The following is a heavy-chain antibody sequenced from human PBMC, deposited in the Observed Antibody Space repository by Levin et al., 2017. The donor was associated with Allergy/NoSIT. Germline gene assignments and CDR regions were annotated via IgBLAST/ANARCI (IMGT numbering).Heavy chain of an antibody. V-gene: IGHV5-51*01. CDR2: IHPANSDT. D-gene: IGHD1-26*01. J-gene: IGHJ4*02. CDR1: GYGFSNYW. CDR3: ARRHDSGAGSSDY. Sequence: GESLKISCRDSGYGFSNYWIGWVRQMPGKGLEWMGIIHPANSDTQYSPSFQGQVTISVDTSINTAYVQWSSLKASDTAMYYCARRHDSGAGSSDYWGQGTLVTVSA.